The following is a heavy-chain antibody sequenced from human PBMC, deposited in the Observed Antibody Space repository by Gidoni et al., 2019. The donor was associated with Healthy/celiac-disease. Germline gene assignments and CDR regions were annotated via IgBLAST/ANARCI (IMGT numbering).Heavy chain of an antibody. CDR3: AKPQGGITMVRGVMTPFDY. Sequence: EVQLLESGGGWVQPGGSLSLSCAASGFTFSSYAMSGVRQAPGKGLAWVSAMRGSGGITYYADAVKGRFTISRDNSKNTLYLQMNSLRAEDTAVYYCAKPQGGITMVRGVMTPFDYWGQGTLVTVSS. CDR1: GFTFSSYA. J-gene: IGHJ4*02. D-gene: IGHD3-10*01. CDR2: MRGSGGIT. V-gene: IGHV3-23*01.